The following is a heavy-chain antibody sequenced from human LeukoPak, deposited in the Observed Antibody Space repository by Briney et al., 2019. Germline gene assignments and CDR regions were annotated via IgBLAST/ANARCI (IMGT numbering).Heavy chain of an antibody. CDR3: ARDSYHYGSGSYINY. D-gene: IGHD3-10*01. Sequence: GGSLRLSCIASGFNFNTYEMNWVRQAPGKGLEWVSYICGRGTTKYYADSVKGRFTISRDSAENSLYLQMNDLRAEDTAVYYCARDSYHYGSGSYINYWGQGILVTVSS. V-gene: IGHV3-48*03. J-gene: IGHJ4*02. CDR2: ICGRGTTK. CDR1: GFNFNTYE.